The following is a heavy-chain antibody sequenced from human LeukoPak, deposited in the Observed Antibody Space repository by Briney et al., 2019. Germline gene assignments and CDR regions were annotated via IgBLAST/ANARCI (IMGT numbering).Heavy chain of an antibody. D-gene: IGHD5-18*01. CDR1: EFTFTSYS. J-gene: IGHJ4*02. CDR3: TRDGLHTAHFDY. V-gene: IGHV3-48*02. CDR2: ISNSRDV. Sequence: TGGSLRLSCAASEFTFTSYSMNWVRQAPGKGLEWVSTISNSRDVHYSDSVKGRFTISRDNARNSLYLQMNSLRDEDTAVYYCTRDGLHTAHFDYWGQGTLVSVSS.